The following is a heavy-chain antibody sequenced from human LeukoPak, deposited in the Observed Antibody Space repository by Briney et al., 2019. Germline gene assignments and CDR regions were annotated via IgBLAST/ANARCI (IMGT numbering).Heavy chain of an antibody. D-gene: IGHD6-25*01. CDR3: ARVGQRHDDS. J-gene: IGHJ4*02. CDR2: VHYSGST. V-gene: IGHV4-4*02. Sequence: SETLSLTCAVSGGSIISDSNWWSWVRQPPGKGLEWIGEVHYSGSTNYNPSLRSRVAISIDWPKNQFFLKLSSLTAADTAVYYCARVGQRHDDSRGQGTLVTVSS. CDR1: GGSIISDSNW.